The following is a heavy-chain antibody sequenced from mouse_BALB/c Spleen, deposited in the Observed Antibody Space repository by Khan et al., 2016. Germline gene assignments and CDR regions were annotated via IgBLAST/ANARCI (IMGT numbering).Heavy chain of an antibody. CDR3: ARHVELGRFAY. D-gene: IGHD4-1*01. CDR1: GFTFSSYG. V-gene: IGHV5-6*01. CDR2: ISSGGSYT. Sequence: EVELVESGGDLVKPGGSLKLSCAASGFTFSSYGMSWVRQTPDKRLEWVATISSGGSYTYYPDSVKGRFTISRDNAKNTLYLQMSSLKSEDTAMYYCARHVELGRFAYWGRGTLVTVSA. J-gene: IGHJ3*01.